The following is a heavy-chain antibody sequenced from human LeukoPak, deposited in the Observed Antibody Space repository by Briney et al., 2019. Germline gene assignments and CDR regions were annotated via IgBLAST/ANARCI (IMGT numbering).Heavy chain of an antibody. CDR2: ISYDGSNK. CDR3: GSMVATFVY. D-gene: IGHD5-12*01. J-gene: IGHJ4*02. Sequence: GGSLGLSCAASGFTFSSYAMSWVRQAPGKGLEWVAVISYDGSNKYYADSVKGRFTISRDNSKNTLYLQMNSLRAEDTAVYYCGSMVATFVYWGQGTLVTVSS. V-gene: IGHV3-30-3*01. CDR1: GFTFSSYA.